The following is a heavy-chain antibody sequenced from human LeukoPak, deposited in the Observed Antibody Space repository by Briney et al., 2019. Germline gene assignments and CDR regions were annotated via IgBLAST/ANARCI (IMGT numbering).Heavy chain of an antibody. Sequence: PGGSLRLSCVASGFNFRSYWMSWVRQAPGKGLEWVASIKQDGSEKYYVDSVKGRFPISRDNAKNSLYLQMSSLRAEDTAVYYCVRDGMGVIKAFDIWGQGTMVTVSS. CDR2: IKQDGSEK. J-gene: IGHJ3*02. CDR1: GFNFRSYW. CDR3: VRDGMGVIKAFDI. V-gene: IGHV3-7*05. D-gene: IGHD3-10*01.